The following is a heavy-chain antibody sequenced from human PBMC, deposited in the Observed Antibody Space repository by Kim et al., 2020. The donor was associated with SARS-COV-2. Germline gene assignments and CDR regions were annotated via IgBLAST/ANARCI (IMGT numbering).Heavy chain of an antibody. CDR2: ITSNSNYI. CDR3: VREDRSGNYYGLDV. Sequence: GGSLRLSFAASGFTFSSYSMIWVRQAPGKGLEWVSTITSNSNYIYYATSVKGRFTISRDNAKHSLYLQMNSLRAEDTAVYFCVREDRSGNYYGLDVWGQG. J-gene: IGHJ6*02. V-gene: IGHV3-21*01. CDR1: GFTFSSYS.